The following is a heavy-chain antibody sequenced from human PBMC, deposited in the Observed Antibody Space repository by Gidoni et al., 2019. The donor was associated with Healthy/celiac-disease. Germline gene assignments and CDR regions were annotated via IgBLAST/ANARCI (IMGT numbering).Heavy chain of an antibody. D-gene: IGHD3-22*01. J-gene: IGHJ4*02. CDR2: INPNSGGT. CDR3: ARDPASSSSGYPYYFDY. Sequence: QVQLVQSGAEVKKPGASVKVSCKASGYTFTGYYMHWVRQAPGQGLEWMGWINPNSGGTNYAQKFQGRVTMTRDTSISTAYMELSRLRSDDTAVYYCARDPASSSSGYPYYFDYWGQGTLVTVSS. CDR1: GYTFTGYY. V-gene: IGHV1-2*02.